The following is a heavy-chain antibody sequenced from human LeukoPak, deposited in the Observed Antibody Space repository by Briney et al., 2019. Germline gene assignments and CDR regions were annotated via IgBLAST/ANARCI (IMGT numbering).Heavy chain of an antibody. Sequence: GGSLRLSCAASGFSFSDYWLHWVRQAPGKGLAWVSRINSGGRTYHADPVKGRFTISSDKFRNTLYLQRNSLRAEDTAVYYCAIGRGSSSNFDYWGQGNLVTVSS. J-gene: IGHJ4*02. V-gene: IGHV3-53*01. CDR1: GFSFSDYW. CDR3: AIGRGSSSNFDY. D-gene: IGHD1-26*01. CDR2: INSGGRT.